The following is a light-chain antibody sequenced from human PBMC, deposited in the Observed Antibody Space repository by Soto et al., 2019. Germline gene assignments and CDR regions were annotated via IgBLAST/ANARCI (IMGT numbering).Light chain of an antibody. J-gene: IGKJ2*01. V-gene: IGKV1-39*01. CDR2: GAS. CDR3: QQSFRSPYT. CDR1: QSINIY. Sequence: IQMTQSPSSLSAFVGDRVTVTCRASQSINIYLNWYQQRPGKAPTLLIYGASSLQSGVASRFSGGGSRTDFTLTISSLQPEDFATYYCQQSFRSPYTVGQGTKLEIK.